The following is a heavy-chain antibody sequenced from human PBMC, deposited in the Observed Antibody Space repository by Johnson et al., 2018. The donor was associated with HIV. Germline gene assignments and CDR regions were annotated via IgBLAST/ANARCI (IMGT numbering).Heavy chain of an antibody. Sequence: QVQLVESGGGVVQPGGSLRLSCAASGFTFSSYGMHWVRQAPGKGLEWVAFIRYDGSNKYYADSVKGRFTISRDNSKNTLYLQMNSRRAEDTAVYYCAKWQTWYSSSWDSGGAFDICGQGTMVTVSS. CDR3: AKWQTWYSSSWDSGGAFDI. J-gene: IGHJ3*02. CDR2: IRYDGSNK. V-gene: IGHV3-30*02. D-gene: IGHD6-13*01. CDR1: GFTFSSYG.